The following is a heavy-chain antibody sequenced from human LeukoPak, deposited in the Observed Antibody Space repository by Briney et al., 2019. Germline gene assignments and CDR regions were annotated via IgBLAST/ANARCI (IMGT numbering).Heavy chain of an antibody. CDR2: ISYDGSNK. CDR1: GFTFSSYA. J-gene: IGHJ4*02. V-gene: IGHV3-30-3*01. Sequence: GGSLRLSCAASGFTFSSYAMHWVRQAPGKGLEWVAVISYDGSNKYYADSVKGRFTISRDNFKNTLYLQMNSLRAEDTAVYYCARSAARSGRYFDYWGQGTLVTVSS. CDR3: ARSAARSGRYFDY. D-gene: IGHD1-26*01.